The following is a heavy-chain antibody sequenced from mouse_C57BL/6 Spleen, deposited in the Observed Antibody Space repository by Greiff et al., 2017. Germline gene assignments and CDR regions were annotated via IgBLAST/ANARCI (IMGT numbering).Heavy chain of an antibody. J-gene: IGHJ2*01. D-gene: IGHD3-3*01. Sequence: EVQRVESGGDLVKPGGSLKLSCAASGFTFSSYGMSWVRQTPDKRLEWVATISSGGSYTYYPDSVKGRFTISRDNAKNTLYLQMSSLKSEDTAMYYCAREEGRTYYFDYWGQGTTLTVSS. CDR1: GFTFSSYG. CDR3: AREEGRTYYFDY. V-gene: IGHV5-6*01. CDR2: ISSGGSYT.